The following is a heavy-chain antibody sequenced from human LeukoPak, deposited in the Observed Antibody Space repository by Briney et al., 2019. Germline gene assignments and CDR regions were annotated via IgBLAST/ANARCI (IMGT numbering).Heavy chain of an antibody. CDR1: GFTFGDCW. Sequence: GGSLRLSCAASGFTFGDCWMSWVRQVPGKGLEWVARIKRTTDGGPADYAAHVKGRFSISRDDSIHTLYLQMNSLTLEDTAVYYCSAGLGTSDLDYWGQGTLVTVSS. V-gene: IGHV3-15*01. D-gene: IGHD7-27*01. CDR3: SAGLGTSDLDY. CDR2: IKRTTDGGPA. J-gene: IGHJ4*02.